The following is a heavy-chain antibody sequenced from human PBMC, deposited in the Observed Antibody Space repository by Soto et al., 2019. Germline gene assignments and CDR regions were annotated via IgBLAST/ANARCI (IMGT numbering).Heavy chain of an antibody. V-gene: IGHV2-5*02. D-gene: IGHD3-3*01. CDR2: VYWDDDK. J-gene: IGHJ5*01. CDR3: AHRHLVTFFGLVTQPDVWFDS. Sequence: QITLKESGPTLVNPTQTLTLTCTFSGFSLSTSGAAVGWIRQPPGKALEWLALVYWDDDKRYSPSIKNKDTITKDTYKNQVVLTLTNAEPVDTATYYCAHRHLVTFFGLVTQPDVWFDSWGQGTLVTVPS. CDR1: GFSLSTSGAA.